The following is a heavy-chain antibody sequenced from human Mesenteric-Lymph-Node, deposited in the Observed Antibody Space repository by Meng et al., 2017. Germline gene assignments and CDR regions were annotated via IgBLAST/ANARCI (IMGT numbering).Heavy chain of an antibody. CDR3: ARHYYDSSGYQLSLFDP. CDR2: IYTSGST. Sequence: SETLSLTCTVSGGSISSYYWSWIRQPAGKGLEWIGRIYTSGSTNYNPSHKSRVTMSVDTSKNQFSLKLSSVTAADTAVYYCARHYYDSSGYQLSLFDPWGQGTLVTVSS. D-gene: IGHD3-22*01. J-gene: IGHJ5*02. V-gene: IGHV4-4*07. CDR1: GGSISSYY.